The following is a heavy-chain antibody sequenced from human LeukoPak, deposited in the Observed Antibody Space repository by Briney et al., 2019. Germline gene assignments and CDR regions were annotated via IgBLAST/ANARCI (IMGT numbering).Heavy chain of an antibody. CDR2: IYYSGST. V-gene: IGHV4-59*01. CDR1: GGSISSYY. Sequence: SETLSLTCTVSGGSISSYYWSWIRQPPGKGLEWIGYIYYSGSTNYNPSLKSRVTISVDTSKNQFSLKLSPVTAADTAVYYCARVAAAGIYGMDVWGQGTTVTVSS. J-gene: IGHJ6*02. D-gene: IGHD6-13*01. CDR3: ARVAAAGIYGMDV.